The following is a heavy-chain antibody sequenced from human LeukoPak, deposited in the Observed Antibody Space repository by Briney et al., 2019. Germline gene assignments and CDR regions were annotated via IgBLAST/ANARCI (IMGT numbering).Heavy chain of an antibody. J-gene: IGHJ4*02. CDR3: ARHLDWKDDAFVH. CDR1: GDSTIRGDHA. Sequence: SETLSLTCTVSGDSTIRGDHAWGWIRQSPMKGLEWIGSIDKGGNTYDNPSLSRQISLSVDTTENRISLNLTSLTATDTAVYYCARHLDWKDDAFVHWGQGTLVSVSA. CDR2: IDKGGNT. D-gene: IGHD1-1*01. V-gene: IGHV4-39*01.